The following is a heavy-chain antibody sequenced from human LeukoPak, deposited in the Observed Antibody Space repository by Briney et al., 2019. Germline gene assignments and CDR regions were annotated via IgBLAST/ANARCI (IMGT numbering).Heavy chain of an antibody. CDR1: GFTFSSYS. CDR3: AKSSSSSVGDHFDY. Sequence: GGSLRLSCAASGFTFSSYSMNWVRQAPGKGLEWVSYISSSSNTIYYADSVQGRFTISRDNALNSLYLQMSSLRAEDTAVYYCAKSSSSSVGDHFDYWGQGTLVTVSS. V-gene: IGHV3-48*01. CDR2: ISSSSNTI. J-gene: IGHJ4*02. D-gene: IGHD6-6*01.